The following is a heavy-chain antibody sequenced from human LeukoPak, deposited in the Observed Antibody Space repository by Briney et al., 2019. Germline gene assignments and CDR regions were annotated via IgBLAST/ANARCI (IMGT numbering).Heavy chain of an antibody. CDR3: LKSYYYDSTGYSDY. CDR2: IRSKAYGGTT. D-gene: IGHD3-22*01. CDR1: GFTFGDYA. V-gene: IGHV3-49*04. Sequence: GGSLRLSCTASGFTFGDYAMSWVRQAPGKGLEWVGFIRSKAYGGTTQYAASVKGRFTISRDDSKSIAYLQMNSLETDDTAVYYCLKSYYYDSTGYSDYWGQGTLVTVSS. J-gene: IGHJ4*02.